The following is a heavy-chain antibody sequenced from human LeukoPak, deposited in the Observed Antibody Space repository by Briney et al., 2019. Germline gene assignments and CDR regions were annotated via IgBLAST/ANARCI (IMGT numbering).Heavy chain of an antibody. J-gene: IGHJ4*02. D-gene: IGHD3-3*01. CDR2: ISYDGSNK. CDR1: GFTFSSYA. V-gene: IGHV3-30-3*01. CDR3: ARDHGFLEWLYFDY. Sequence: PGRSLRLSCAASGFTFSSYAMHWVRQAPGKGLEWVAVISYDGSNKYYADSVKGRFTISRDNSKNTLYLQMNSLRAEDTAVYYCARDHGFLEWLYFDYWGQGTLVTVSS.